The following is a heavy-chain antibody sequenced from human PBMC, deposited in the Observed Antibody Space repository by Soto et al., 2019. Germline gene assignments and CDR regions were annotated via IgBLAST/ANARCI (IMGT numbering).Heavy chain of an antibody. V-gene: IGHV1-18*01. CDR2: ISAYNGNT. Sequence: AASVKVFCKASCYTFSSYGISWGGQGPGQGLEWMGWISAYNGNTNYAQKLQGRVTMTTDTSTSTAYMELRSLRSDDTAVYYCARALEGLLITGDAFDIWGQGTMVTVSS. CDR1: CYTFSSYG. CDR3: ARALEGLLITGDAFDI. D-gene: IGHD3-3*01. J-gene: IGHJ3*02.